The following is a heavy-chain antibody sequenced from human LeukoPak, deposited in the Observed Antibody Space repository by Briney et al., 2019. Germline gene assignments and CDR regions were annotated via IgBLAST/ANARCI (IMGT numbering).Heavy chain of an antibody. CDR3: ARREYYYDSTGYYFRGPGQFDL. D-gene: IGHD3-22*01. CDR2: IYPGDSDT. Sequence: GESLKITCKGSGYSFTNYWIGWVRQMPGKGLEWMGIIYPGDSDTRYSPSFQGHVTISADKSISTAYLQWSSLKASDTAMYYCARREYYYDSTGYYFRGPGQFDLWGQGTLVTVSS. V-gene: IGHV5-51*01. CDR1: GYSFTNYW. J-gene: IGHJ4*02.